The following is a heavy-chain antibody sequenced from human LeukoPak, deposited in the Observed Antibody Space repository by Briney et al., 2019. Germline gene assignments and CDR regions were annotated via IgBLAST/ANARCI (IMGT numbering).Heavy chain of an antibody. V-gene: IGHV4-4*07. D-gene: IGHD1-1*01. J-gene: IGHJ6*03. CDR2: IYTSGST. Sequence: SETLSLTCTVSGGSISSYYWSWIRQPAGKGLEWIGRIYTSGSTNYNPSLRSRVTMSVDTSKNQFSLKLSSVTAADTAVYYCARVGKQQLKNTKNYYYYYMDVWGKGTTVTVSS. CDR3: ARVGKQQLKNTKNYYYYYMDV. CDR1: GGSISSYY.